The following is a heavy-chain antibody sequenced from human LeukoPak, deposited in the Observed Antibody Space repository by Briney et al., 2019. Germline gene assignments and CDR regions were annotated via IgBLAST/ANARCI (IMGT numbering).Heavy chain of an antibody. Sequence: GGSLRLSCAASGFTFSSYSMNWVRHAPAKGLEWVSSITSSSSYIYYADSVKGRFTISRDNAKNSLYLQMNSLRAEDTSVYYCASSLQYCTNGVCLSDYWGQVILVTVSS. CDR3: ASSLQYCTNGVCLSDY. V-gene: IGHV3-21*01. J-gene: IGHJ4*02. CDR1: GFTFSSYS. CDR2: ITSSSSYI. D-gene: IGHD2-8*01.